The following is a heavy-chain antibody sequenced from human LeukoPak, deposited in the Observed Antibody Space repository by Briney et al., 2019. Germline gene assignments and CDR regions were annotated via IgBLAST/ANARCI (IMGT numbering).Heavy chain of an antibody. CDR2: ISYDGSNK. CDR1: GFTFSGYA. V-gene: IGHV3-30-3*01. J-gene: IGHJ4*02. D-gene: IGHD6-13*01. Sequence: GGSLRLSCAASGFTFSGYAMHWVRQAPGKGLEWVAVISYDGSNKYYADSVKGRFTISRDNSKNTLYLQMNSLRAEDTAVYYCAKEAAAPFDYWGQGTLVTVSS. CDR3: AKEAAAPFDY.